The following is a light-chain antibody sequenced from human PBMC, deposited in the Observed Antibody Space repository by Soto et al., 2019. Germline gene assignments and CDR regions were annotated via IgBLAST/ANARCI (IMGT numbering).Light chain of an antibody. CDR1: RSINTY. V-gene: IGKV1-39*01. Sequence: DIQMTQSPTSLSASVGDRVTITCRASRSINTYVNWYKQRPGKAPELLIYSASNLHTGVTSRFSGSGAGTDFTFTINSLLPEDFAIYYCQQTYSTPRTFGQGTKVDIE. CDR2: SAS. CDR3: QQTYSTPRT. J-gene: IGKJ1*01.